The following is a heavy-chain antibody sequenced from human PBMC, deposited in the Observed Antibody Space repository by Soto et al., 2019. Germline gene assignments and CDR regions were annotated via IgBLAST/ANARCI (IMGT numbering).Heavy chain of an antibody. J-gene: IGHJ4*02. CDR2: IYYSGRT. V-gene: IGHV4-31*03. CDR3: ARFAREENPKVGSWYYFDY. D-gene: IGHD6-13*01. CDR1: GGSISSGGYF. Sequence: SSETLSLTCTVSGGSISSGGYFWSWVRQHPGKGLEWIGNIYYSGRTYYNPSLKRRVTISVDTSKNQFSMKVSSVTAADTAVYYCARFAREENPKVGSWYYFDYWGQGTRVT.